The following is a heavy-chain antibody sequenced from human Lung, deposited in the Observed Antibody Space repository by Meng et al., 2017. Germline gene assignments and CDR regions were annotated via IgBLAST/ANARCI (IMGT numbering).Heavy chain of an antibody. CDR2: ITGDGSST. Sequence: ESGGGLVPSGGSLSLSLAASGVTFSTHWMHWVRQAPGKGLEWVSRITGDGSSTIYADSVQGRFTMSRDNAKNTLSLQMNSLRAEDTAVYYCARGGVTTDDWGQGTLVTVSS. CDR1: GVTFSTHW. J-gene: IGHJ4*02. V-gene: IGHV3-74*01. CDR3: ARGGVTTDD. D-gene: IGHD4-17*01.